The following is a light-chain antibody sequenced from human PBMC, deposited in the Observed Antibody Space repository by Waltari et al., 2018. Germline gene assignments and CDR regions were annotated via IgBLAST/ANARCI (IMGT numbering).Light chain of an antibody. J-gene: IGLJ2*01. CDR2: EVS. Sequence: QSALTQPASVSGSPGQSITISCTGTSSVVGGYNYVSWYQQHPGKAPKLMIYEVSNRPLGVSNRFSGSKSGNTASLTISRLQAEDEADYYCSSYTSSSTLVVFGGGTKLTVL. V-gene: IGLV2-14*01. CDR3: SSYTSSSTLVV. CDR1: SSVVGGYNY.